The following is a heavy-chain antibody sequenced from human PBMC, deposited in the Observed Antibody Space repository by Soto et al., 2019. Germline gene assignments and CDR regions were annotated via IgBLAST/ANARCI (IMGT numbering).Heavy chain of an antibody. V-gene: IGHV4-59*01. D-gene: IGHD2-2*01. CDR1: GGSISSYY. CDR2: IYYSGST. Sequence: NPSEPLSLTCTVSGGSISSYYWSWIRQPPGKGLEWIGYIYYSGSTNYNPSLKSRVTISVDTSKNQFSLKLSSVTAADTAVYYCARVTPRYCSSTSCSPHFDYWGQGTLVTVSS. CDR3: ARVTPRYCSSTSCSPHFDY. J-gene: IGHJ4*02.